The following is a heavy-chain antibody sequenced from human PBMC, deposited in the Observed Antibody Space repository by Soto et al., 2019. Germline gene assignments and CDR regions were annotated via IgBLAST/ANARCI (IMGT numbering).Heavy chain of an antibody. J-gene: IGHJ5*02. CDR2: INHSGST. CDR3: ARGSSPRALVVVAATRFRHNWFDP. Sequence: SETLSLTCAVYGGSFSGYYWSWIRQPPGKGLEWIGEINHSGSTNYNPSLKSRVTISVDTSKNQFSLKLSSVTAADTAVYYCARGSSPRALVVVAATRFRHNWFDPWGQGTLVTVSS. D-gene: IGHD2-15*01. CDR1: GGSFSGYY. V-gene: IGHV4-34*01.